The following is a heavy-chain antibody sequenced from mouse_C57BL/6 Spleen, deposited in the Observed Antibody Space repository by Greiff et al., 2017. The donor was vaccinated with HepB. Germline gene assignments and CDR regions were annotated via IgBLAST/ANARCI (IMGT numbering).Heavy chain of an antibody. CDR1: GYTFTSYW. D-gene: IGHD2-1*01. J-gene: IGHJ4*01. CDR3: ARRVNYYAMDY. Sequence: QVQLKQPGAELVKPGASVKLSCKASGYTFTSYWMHWVKQRPGQGLEWIGMIHPNSGSTNYNEKFKSKATLTVDKSSSTAYMQLSSLTSEDSAVYYCARRVNYYAMDYWGQGTSVTVSS. V-gene: IGHV1-64*01. CDR2: IHPNSGST.